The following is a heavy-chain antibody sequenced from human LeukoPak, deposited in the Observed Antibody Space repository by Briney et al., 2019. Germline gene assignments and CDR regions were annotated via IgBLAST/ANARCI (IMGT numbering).Heavy chain of an antibody. J-gene: IGHJ6*03. CDR3: ARDCSSGWPRADYYYYMDV. Sequence: ASVKVSCKASGYTFTGYYMHWVRQAPGQGLEWMGWINPNSGGTNYAQKFQGRVTMTRDTSISTAYMELSRLRSDDTAVYYCARDCSSGWPRADYYYYMDVWGKGTTVTISS. D-gene: IGHD6-19*01. CDR1: GYTFTGYY. V-gene: IGHV1-2*02. CDR2: INPNSGGT.